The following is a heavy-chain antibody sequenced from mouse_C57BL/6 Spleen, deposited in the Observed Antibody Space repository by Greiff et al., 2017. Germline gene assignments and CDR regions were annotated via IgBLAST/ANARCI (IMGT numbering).Heavy chain of an antibody. Sequence: QVQLQQPGAELVKPGASVKVSCKASGYTFTSYWMHWVKQRPGQGLEWIGRIHPSDSDTNYNQKFKGKATLTVDKSSSTAYMRLSSLTSEDSAVYYGAIDDYYSNPYAMDYWGQGTSVTVSA. J-gene: IGHJ4*01. CDR3: AIDDYYSNPYAMDY. V-gene: IGHV1-74*01. CDR1: GYTFTSYW. CDR2: IHPSDSDT. D-gene: IGHD2-5*01.